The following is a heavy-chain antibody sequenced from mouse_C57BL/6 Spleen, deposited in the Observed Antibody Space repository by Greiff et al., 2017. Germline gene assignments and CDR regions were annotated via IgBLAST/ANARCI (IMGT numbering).Heavy chain of an antibody. CDR3: ARERDGYYFDY. J-gene: IGHJ2*01. D-gene: IGHD2-3*01. Sequence: VQLQQSGAELVKPGASVKISCKASGYAFSSYWMNWVKQRPGKGLEWIGQIYPGDGDTNYNGKFKGKATLTADKASSTAYMQLSSLTSDDSAVYFCARERDGYYFDYWGQGTTLTVSA. V-gene: IGHV1-80*01. CDR1: GYAFSSYW. CDR2: IYPGDGDT.